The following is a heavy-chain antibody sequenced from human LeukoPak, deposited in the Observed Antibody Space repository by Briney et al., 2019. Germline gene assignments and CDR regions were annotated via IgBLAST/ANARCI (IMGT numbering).Heavy chain of an antibody. J-gene: IGHJ4*02. CDR3: ARGRIVVIPAAISCYFDY. CDR1: GFTVSNNY. Sequence: GGSLRLSCAASGFTVSNNYMTWVRQAPGKGLEWVSLIYSGGSTYYADSVKGRFTISRDNAKNSLSLQMNSLRAEDTAVYYCARGRIVVIPAAISCYFDYWGQGTLVTVSS. D-gene: IGHD2-2*01. CDR2: IYSGGST. V-gene: IGHV3-66*01.